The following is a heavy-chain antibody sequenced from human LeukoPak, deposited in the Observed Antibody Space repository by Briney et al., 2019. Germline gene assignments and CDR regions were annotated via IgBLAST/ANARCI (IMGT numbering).Heavy chain of an antibody. CDR2: IKQDGSEK. D-gene: IGHD3-3*01. CDR1: GFTLSSYW. CDR3: ARDRYDFWSGYQYYFDY. V-gene: IGHV3-7*01. J-gene: IGHJ4*02. Sequence: GGSLRLSCAASGFTLSSYWMSWVRQAPGKGLEWVANIKQDGSEKYYVDSVKGRFTISRDNAKNSLYLQMNSLRAEDTAVYYCARDRYDFWSGYQYYFDYWGQGTLVTVSS.